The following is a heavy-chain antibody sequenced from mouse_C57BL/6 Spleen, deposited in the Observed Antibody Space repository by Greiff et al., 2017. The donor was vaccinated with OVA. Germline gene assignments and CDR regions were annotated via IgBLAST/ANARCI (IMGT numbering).Heavy chain of an antibody. D-gene: IGHD3-2*02. Sequence: VKLMESGAELVRPGASVTLSCKASGYTFTDYEMHWVKQTPVHGLEWIGAIAPDTGGSAYNQQFKGKAILTADKSSSTAYMELRSLTSEDSAVYYWTKGSAGTDFDYWGQGTTLTVSA. CDR2: IAPDTGGS. CDR1: GYTFTDYE. V-gene: IGHV1-15*01. J-gene: IGHJ2*01. CDR3: TKGSAGTDFDY.